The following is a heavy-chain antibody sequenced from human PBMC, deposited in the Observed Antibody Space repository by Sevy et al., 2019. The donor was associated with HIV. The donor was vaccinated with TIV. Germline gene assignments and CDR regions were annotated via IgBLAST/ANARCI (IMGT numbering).Heavy chain of an antibody. D-gene: IGHD3-3*01. Sequence: ASVKVSCKASGYTFTSYGISWVRQAPGQGLEWMGWISAYNGNTNYAQKLQGRVTMTTDTSTSTAYMELRSLRSDDTAGDYCARDRPGDYDFWSGYLNDFDYWGQGTLVTVSS. J-gene: IGHJ4*02. CDR2: ISAYNGNT. CDR3: ARDRPGDYDFWSGYLNDFDY. CDR1: GYTFTSYG. V-gene: IGHV1-18*04.